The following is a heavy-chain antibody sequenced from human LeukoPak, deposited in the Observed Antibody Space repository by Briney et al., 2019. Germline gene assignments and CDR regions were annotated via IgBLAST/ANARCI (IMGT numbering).Heavy chain of an antibody. V-gene: IGHV3-53*04. Sequence: GGSLRLSCAASGFTFSSYWMHWVRQAPGKGLEWVSVIYSGGSTYYADSVKGRFTISRHNSKNTLYLQMNSLRAEDTAVYYCASRDGYNYPFDYWGQGTLVTVSS. D-gene: IGHD5-24*01. J-gene: IGHJ4*02. CDR1: GFTFSSYW. CDR3: ASRDGYNYPFDY. CDR2: IYSGGST.